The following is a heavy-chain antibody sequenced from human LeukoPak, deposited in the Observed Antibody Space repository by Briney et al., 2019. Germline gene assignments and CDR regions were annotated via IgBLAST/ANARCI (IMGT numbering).Heavy chain of an antibody. D-gene: IGHD6-6*01. Sequence: PSETLSLTCTVSGGSISSYYWSWIRQPPGKGLEWIGYIYYSGSTNYNPSLKSRVTISADTSKNQFSLKLSSVTAADTAVYYCARDRSIAARPSDYWGQGTLVTVSS. CDR1: GGSISSYY. CDR3: ARDRSIAARPSDY. CDR2: IYYSGST. J-gene: IGHJ4*02. V-gene: IGHV4-59*01.